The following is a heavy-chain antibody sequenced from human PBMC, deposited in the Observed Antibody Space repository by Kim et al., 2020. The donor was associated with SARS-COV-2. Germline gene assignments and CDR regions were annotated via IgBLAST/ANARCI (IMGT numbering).Heavy chain of an antibody. V-gene: IGHV3-23*01. Sequence: AAYVKGRFTISRDNSKNTLYLQMNCLRAEDTAVYYCAKFDRYYYYGMDVWGQGTTVTVSS. CDR3: AKFDRYYYYGMDV. J-gene: IGHJ6*02.